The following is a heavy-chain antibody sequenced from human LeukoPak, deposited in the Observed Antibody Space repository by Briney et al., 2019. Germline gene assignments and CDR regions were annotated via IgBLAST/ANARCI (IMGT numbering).Heavy chain of an antibody. CDR3: AKERSDGSYGKGIFVY. Sequence: GGSLRLSCAASGFTFSSYAMSWVRQAPGKGLEWVSAISGSGGSTYYADSVKGRFTISRDNSKNTLYLQMNSLRAEDTAVYYCAKERSDGSYGKGIFVYWGQGTLVTVSS. CDR2: ISGSGGST. D-gene: IGHD1-26*01. CDR1: GFTFSSYA. V-gene: IGHV3-23*01. J-gene: IGHJ4*02.